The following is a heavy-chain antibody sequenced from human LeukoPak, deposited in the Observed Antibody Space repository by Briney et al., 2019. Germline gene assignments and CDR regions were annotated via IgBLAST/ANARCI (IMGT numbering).Heavy chain of an antibody. CDR3: AKGGIVVVVAAYYPFDY. Sequence: PGGSLRLSCAASGFAFDTYSMEWVRQAPGKGLEWLSYISSSSDVIYYAVSVKGRFTISRDNSKNTLYLQMNSLRADDTAVLYWAKGGIVVVVAAYYPFDYWGPGTLVTVSS. D-gene: IGHD2-15*01. CDR2: ISSSSDVI. J-gene: IGHJ4*02. CDR1: GFAFDTYS. V-gene: IGHV3-48*01.